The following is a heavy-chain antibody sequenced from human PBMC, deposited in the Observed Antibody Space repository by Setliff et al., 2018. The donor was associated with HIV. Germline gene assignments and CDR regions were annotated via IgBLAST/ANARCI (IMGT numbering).Heavy chain of an antibody. V-gene: IGHV4-4*07. D-gene: IGHD3-9*01. CDR1: GGSISSYY. CDR3: ARDSSRGYLDWLSLKYYYSYYIDV. Sequence: SETLSLTCTVSGGSISSYYWSWMRQPAGKRLEWIGRIYTSGTTNYNPSLKSRVTMSVDTSKNQFSLKLSPVTAADTAVYYCARDSSRGYLDWLSLKYYYSYYIDVWGKGTTVTVSS. CDR2: IYTSGTT. J-gene: IGHJ6*03.